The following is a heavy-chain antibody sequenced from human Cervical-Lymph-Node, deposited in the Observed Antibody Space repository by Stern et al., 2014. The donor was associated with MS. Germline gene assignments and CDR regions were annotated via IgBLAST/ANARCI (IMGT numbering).Heavy chain of an antibody. J-gene: IGHJ4*02. CDR2: LDWDGDK. V-gene: IGHV2-70*01. Sequence: QITLKESGPALVKPTQTLTLTCTFSGFSLSTTGMSLSWIRQPPGNALEWLALLDWDGDKYYSTALKTRLTISKDTSKNQVVLTMTNMAPLDTATYFCVRAREGYYFDYWGQGIPVTVSS. D-gene: IGHD2-21*01. CDR3: VRAREGYYFDY. CDR1: GFSLSTTGMS.